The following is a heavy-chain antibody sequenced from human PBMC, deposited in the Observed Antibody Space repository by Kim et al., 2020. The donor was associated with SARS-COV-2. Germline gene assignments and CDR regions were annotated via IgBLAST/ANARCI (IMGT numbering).Heavy chain of an antibody. CDR1: GFTFTDYY. CDR3: ASSDY. V-gene: IGHV3-11*04. CDR2: ITGDSSTI. Sequence: GGSLRLSCAASGFTFTDYYMSWIRQAPGKGLEWISYITGDSSTIHYADSVKGRFTISRDNANNPVYLQMNSLRAEDTAVYYCASSDYWGQGTLVTVSS. J-gene: IGHJ4*02.